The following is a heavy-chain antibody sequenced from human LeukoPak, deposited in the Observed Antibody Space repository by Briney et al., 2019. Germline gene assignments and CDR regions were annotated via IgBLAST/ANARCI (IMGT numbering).Heavy chain of an antibody. CDR2: IRYDGSNK. CDR3: AKLGQGGYSYDYLPYYFDY. CDR1: GFTFSTDG. Sequence: GGSLRLSCAASGFTFSTDGIHWVRQAPGKGLEWVAFIRYDGSNKYYADSVKGRFTISRDNSKNTLYLQMNSLRAEDTAVYYCAKLGQGGYSYDYLPYYFDYWGQGTLVTVSS. V-gene: IGHV3-30*02. D-gene: IGHD5-18*01. J-gene: IGHJ4*02.